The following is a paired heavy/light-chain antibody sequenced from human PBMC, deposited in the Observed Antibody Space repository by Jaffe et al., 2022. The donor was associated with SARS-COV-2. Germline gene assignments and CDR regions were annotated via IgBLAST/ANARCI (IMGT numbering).Light chain of an antibody. CDR2: GAS. CDR3: QQYNSWPLT. CDR1: QSVNSN. J-gene: IGKJ5*01. V-gene: IGKV3-15*01. Sequence: EIVMTQSPATLSVSPGEGATLSCRASQSVNSNLAWYQQKPGQAPRLLISGASVRATGIPAGFSGSGSGTEFTLTISSLQSEDFAVYYCQQYNSWPLTFGQGTRLEIK.
Heavy chain of an antibody. D-gene: IGHD1-26*01. CDR1: GFTFSSYA. J-gene: IGHJ6*03. CDR3: SNHRWEVRYYHYYMDV. V-gene: IGHV3-23*04. CDR2: ITGAGDST. Sequence: EVQLVESGGGLVQPGGSLRLSCGASGFTFSSYAMSWVRQAPGKGLEWVSSITGAGDSTYYADSVTGRFTISRDNSKNTLYLQMNSLRAEDTAMYYCSNHRWEVRYYHYYMDVRGKGTTVTVSS.